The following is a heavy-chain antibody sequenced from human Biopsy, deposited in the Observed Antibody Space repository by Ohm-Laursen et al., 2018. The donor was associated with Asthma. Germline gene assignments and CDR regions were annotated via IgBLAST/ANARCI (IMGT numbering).Heavy chain of an antibody. Sequence: TLSLTCAVYGGSFSSNYWSWIRQTPGKGLEWLGDTHYSGYPNYNPSLSSRLTLLVHTSKNQFSLRLASLTAADTAVYYCARGSSSRLSQWELLVSGGKRAHSYYGMDVWGQGTTVTVSS. CDR1: GGSFSSNY. CDR2: THYSGYP. V-gene: IGHV4-34*01. D-gene: IGHD1-26*01. CDR3: ARGSSSRLSQWELLVSGGKRAHSYYGMDV. J-gene: IGHJ6*02.